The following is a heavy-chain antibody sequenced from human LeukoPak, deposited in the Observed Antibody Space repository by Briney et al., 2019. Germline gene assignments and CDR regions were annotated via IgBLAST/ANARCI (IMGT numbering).Heavy chain of an antibody. D-gene: IGHD5-24*01. V-gene: IGHV3-30*03. CDR1: GFTFSSYG. CDR3: TRVGYIDEGIDY. Sequence: GGSLRLSCAASGFTFSSYGMHWVRQAPGKGLEWVAVISYDGSNKYYADSVKGRFTISRGNAKNSLYLQMNSLRAEDTAIYYCTRVGYIDEGIDYWGQGTLVTVSS. CDR2: ISYDGSNK. J-gene: IGHJ4*02.